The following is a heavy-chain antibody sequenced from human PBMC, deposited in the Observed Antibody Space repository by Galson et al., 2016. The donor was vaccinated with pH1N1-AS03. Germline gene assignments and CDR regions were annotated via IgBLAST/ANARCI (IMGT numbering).Heavy chain of an antibody. J-gene: IGHJ4*02. CDR2: IYHTGTP. Sequence: ETLSLTCDVSGYSISTGYYWGWIRQPPGKGLEWIGSIYHTGTPHYNPSVKSRVIISVDTSKNQFSLKLRPVSAADTAVYYCVRGGREIRSDAIFPGGADSWGRGTLVSVSS. D-gene: IGHD2-15*01. CDR3: VRGGREIRSDAIFPGGADS. V-gene: IGHV4-38-2*01. CDR1: GYSISTGYY.